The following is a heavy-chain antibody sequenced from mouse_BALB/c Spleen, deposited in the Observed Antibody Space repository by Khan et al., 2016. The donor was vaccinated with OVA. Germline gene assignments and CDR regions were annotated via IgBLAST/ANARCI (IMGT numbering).Heavy chain of an antibody. D-gene: IGHD1-2*01. Sequence: LDWIGRIDPANGNTKYDPKFQGKATITADTSSNTAYLQLSSLTSEDTAVYYCSYSLLLDAMDYWGQGTSVTVSS. CDR2: IDPANGNT. V-gene: IGHV14-3*02. CDR3: SYSLLLDAMDY. J-gene: IGHJ4*01.